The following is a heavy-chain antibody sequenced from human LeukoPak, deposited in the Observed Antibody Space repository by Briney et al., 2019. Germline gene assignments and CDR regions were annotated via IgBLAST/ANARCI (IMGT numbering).Heavy chain of an antibody. D-gene: IGHD2-2*02. CDR1: GYTFTGYY. CDR2: INPNSGGT. CDR3: ARDGRYCSSTSCYTNWFDP. J-gene: IGHJ5*02. Sequence: ASVKVSCKASGYTFTGYYMHWVRQAPRQGLEWMGWINPNSGGTNYAQKFQGRVTMTRDTSISTAYMELSRLRSDDTAVYYCARDGRYCSSTSCYTNWFDPWGQGTLVTVSS. V-gene: IGHV1-2*02.